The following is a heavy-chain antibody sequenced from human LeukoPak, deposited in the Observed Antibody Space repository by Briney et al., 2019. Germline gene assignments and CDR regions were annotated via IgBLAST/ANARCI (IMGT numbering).Heavy chain of an antibody. CDR3: ASSLGYGDYGLPDY. CDR2: INPNSGGT. J-gene: IGHJ4*02. V-gene: IGHV1-2*02. CDR1: GYTFTGYY. D-gene: IGHD4-17*01. Sequence: ASVKVSCKASGYTFTGYYMHWVRQAPGQGLEWMGWINPNSGGTNYAQKFQGRVTMTRDTSISTAYMELSRLRSDDTAVYYCASSLGYGDYGLPDYWGQGTLVTVSS.